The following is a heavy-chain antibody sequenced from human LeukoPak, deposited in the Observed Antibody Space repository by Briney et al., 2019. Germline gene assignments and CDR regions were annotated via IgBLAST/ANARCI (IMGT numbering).Heavy chain of an antibody. Sequence: GASVKVSCKASGYTFTSYGVSWVRQAPGQGLEWMGWISAYNGNTNYAQKFQGRVTMTRDTSISTAYMELSRLRSDDTAVYYCARDREGYYDILTGYYGVGAFDIWGQGTMVTVSS. D-gene: IGHD3-9*01. V-gene: IGHV1-18*01. CDR3: ARDREGYYDILTGYYGVGAFDI. J-gene: IGHJ3*02. CDR2: ISAYNGNT. CDR1: GYTFTSYG.